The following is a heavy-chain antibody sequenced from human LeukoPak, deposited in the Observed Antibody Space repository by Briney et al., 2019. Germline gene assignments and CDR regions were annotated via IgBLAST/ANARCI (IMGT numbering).Heavy chain of an antibody. CDR3: AKERRQLREAFDY. J-gene: IGHJ4*02. D-gene: IGHD2-2*01. Sequence: PGGSLRLSCAASGFTFSSYSMNWVRQAPGKGLEWVSSISSSSSYIYYADSVKGRFTISRDNAKNSLYLQMNSLRAEDTAVYYCAKERRQLREAFDYWGPGTLVTVSS. CDR2: ISSSSSYI. CDR1: GFTFSSYS. V-gene: IGHV3-21*01.